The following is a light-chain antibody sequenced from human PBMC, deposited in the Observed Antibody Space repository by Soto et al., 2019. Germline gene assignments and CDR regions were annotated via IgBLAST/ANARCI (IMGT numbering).Light chain of an antibody. CDR2: RTD. V-gene: IGLV1-47*01. Sequence: QSALTQPPSVSGTPGQRVSISCSGASSTFANNYVHWYQQVPAAAPKLLMYRTDQRPSGVPERFSGSKSGTSASLTISGLRHEDEAQYCCAAYTGNWNGPVFGGGTKLTVL. J-gene: IGLJ2*01. CDR3: AAYTGNWNGPV. CDR1: SSTFANNY.